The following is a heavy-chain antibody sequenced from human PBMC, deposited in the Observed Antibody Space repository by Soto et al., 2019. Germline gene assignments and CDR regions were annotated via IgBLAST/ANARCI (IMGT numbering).Heavy chain of an antibody. CDR2: IKPDGSEK. D-gene: IGHD3-3*01. J-gene: IGHJ4*02. CDR3: ARAEDYDFWSGPPKYFDN. Sequence: PWWSLRLSCSTSVFTFRRYWMTWFRQAPGKGPEWVANIKPDGSEKQYVDSVKGRFTVSRDNAKKSLDLQMNSLRVEDTAVYYCARAEDYDFWSGPPKYFDNWGQGTQVTVSS. V-gene: IGHV3-7*03. CDR1: VFTFRRYW.